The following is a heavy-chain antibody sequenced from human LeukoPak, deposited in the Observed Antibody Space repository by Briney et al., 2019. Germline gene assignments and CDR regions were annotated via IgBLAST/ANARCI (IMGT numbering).Heavy chain of an antibody. CDR2: IKSDGSST. CDR1: GFSFSRYW. D-gene: IGHD1-26*01. CDR3: ASALGGQGGH. Sequence: PGGSLRLSWAASGFSFSRYWMHWVRQGAGKALVWVSLIKSDGSSTNYADSVKGRFTISRDNAKNTLFLQMNSLRADDTAVYYCASALGGQGGHWGQGTLVTVSS. J-gene: IGHJ4*02. V-gene: IGHV3-74*01.